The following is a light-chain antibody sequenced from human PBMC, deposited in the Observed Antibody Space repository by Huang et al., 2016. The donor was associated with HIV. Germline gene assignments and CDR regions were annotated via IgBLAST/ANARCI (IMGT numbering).Light chain of an antibody. V-gene: IGKV3-20*01. Sequence: EIVLTQSPGTLSLSPGERATLSCRASQSVSISYLAWYQQKTGQAPRLLIYGASSRATGIPDRFSGSGSGTDFTLTIRRLQPEDVAVYFCQQYGSSPFTFGPGTKVDIK. CDR2: GAS. CDR1: QSVSISY. CDR3: QQYGSSPFT. J-gene: IGKJ3*01.